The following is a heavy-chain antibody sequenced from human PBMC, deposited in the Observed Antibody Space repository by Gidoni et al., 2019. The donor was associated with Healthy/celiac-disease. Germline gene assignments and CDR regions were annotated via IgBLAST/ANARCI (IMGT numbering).Heavy chain of an antibody. CDR1: GGSFSGYY. CDR3: ARELHRNYLYYFDY. CDR2: INHSGST. V-gene: IGHV4-34*01. Sequence: QVQLQQWGAGLLKPSETLSLTCAVYGGSFSGYYWSWIRQPPGKGLEWIGEINHSGSTNYNPSLKSRVTISVDTSKNQFSLKLSSVTAADTAVYYCARELHRNYLYYFDYWGQGTLVTVSS. D-gene: IGHD1-7*01. J-gene: IGHJ4*02.